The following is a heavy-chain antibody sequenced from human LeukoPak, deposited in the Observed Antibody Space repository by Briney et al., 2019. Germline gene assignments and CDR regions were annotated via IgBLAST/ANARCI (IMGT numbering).Heavy chain of an antibody. CDR2: INHRGDT. J-gene: IGHJ4*03. Sequence: PSETLSLTCAVYGGSFSAYYWSWIRQSPGKRLEWIAEINHRGDTNYNPPVKSRATISVDTSKNQFSLKVRSLTAADTAVYYCARGPTISETGYFDYWGQGTLVTVSS. D-gene: IGHD1-1*01. CDR1: GGSFSAYY. CDR3: ARGPTISETGYFDY. V-gene: IGHV4-34*01.